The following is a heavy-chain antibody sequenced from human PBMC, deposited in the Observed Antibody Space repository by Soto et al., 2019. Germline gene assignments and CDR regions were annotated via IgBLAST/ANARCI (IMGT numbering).Heavy chain of an antibody. CDR3: AHPRGYGVFDAVDI. CDR2: ISSSGGTT. CDR1: GFIFSTYA. V-gene: IGHV3-23*01. D-gene: IGHD4-17*01. Sequence: EAQLLETGGRLVQPGGSLRLSCTASGFIFSTYAMNWVRQAPGEGLEWVSAISSSGGTTFYAESVRGRFTISRDNSLNTLYLQMSSLRTEDTAVYYCAHPRGYGVFDAVDIWGQGTIVTVSS. J-gene: IGHJ3*02.